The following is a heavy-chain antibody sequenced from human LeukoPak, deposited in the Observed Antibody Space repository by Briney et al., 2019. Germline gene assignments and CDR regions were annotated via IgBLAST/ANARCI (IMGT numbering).Heavy chain of an antibody. CDR2: VFGSGGAT. D-gene: IGHD3-3*01. CDR1: GFNFSTSA. Sequence: PGGSLRLSCAASGFNFSTSAMSWVRQAPDKGLEWVSSVFGSGGATFYADSVKGRCTISRDNSKNTLYLQMNSLRAEDPPVYYCSKGLEYTYYFDPWGQGTLLTVSS. CDR3: SKGLEYTYYFDP. J-gene: IGHJ4*02. V-gene: IGHV3-23*01.